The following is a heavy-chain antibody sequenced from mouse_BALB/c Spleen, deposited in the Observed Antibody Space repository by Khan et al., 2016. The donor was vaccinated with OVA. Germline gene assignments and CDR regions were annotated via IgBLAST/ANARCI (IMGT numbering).Heavy chain of an antibody. D-gene: IGHD1-1*01. CDR1: GYTFTSYW. V-gene: IGHV1-7*01. Sequence: QVQLQQSGAELAKPGASVKMSCKASGYTFTSYWMHWVKQRPGQGLEWIGYINPSTGYSEYNQKFKDKATLTADKSSSTVYMQLSSLTSDDSAVLCWENPSRNSAVVDYWGQGTLVTVSA. J-gene: IGHJ3*01. CDR3: ENPSRNSAVVDY. CDR2: INPSTGYS.